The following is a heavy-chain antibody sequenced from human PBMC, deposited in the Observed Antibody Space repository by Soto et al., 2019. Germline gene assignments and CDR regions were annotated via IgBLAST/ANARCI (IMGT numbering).Heavy chain of an antibody. J-gene: IGHJ4*02. CDR3: AKENGYSSSWFEFDY. CDR1: GFTFSSYA. Sequence: EVQLLESGGGLVQPGGSLRLSCAASGFTFSSYAMSWVRQAPGKGLEWVSAISGSGGSTYYADSLKGRFTISRDNSKNTLYLQMNSVRAEETAVYSCAKENGYSSSWFEFDYWGQGTLVTVSS. D-gene: IGHD6-13*01. CDR2: ISGSGGST. V-gene: IGHV3-23*01.